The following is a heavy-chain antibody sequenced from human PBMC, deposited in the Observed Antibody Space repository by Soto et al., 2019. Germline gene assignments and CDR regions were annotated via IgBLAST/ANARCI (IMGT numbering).Heavy chain of an antibody. J-gene: IGHJ4*02. CDR3: VTAAPVLVVAATWRDY. D-gene: IGHD2-15*01. CDR1: GFTFSSYS. Sequence: PGGSLRLSCAASGFTFSSYSMNWVRQAPGKGLEWVSSISSSSSYIYYADSVKGRFTISRDNAKNSLYLQMNSLRAEDTAVYYCVTAAPVLVVAATWRDYWGQGT. V-gene: IGHV3-21*01. CDR2: ISSSSSYI.